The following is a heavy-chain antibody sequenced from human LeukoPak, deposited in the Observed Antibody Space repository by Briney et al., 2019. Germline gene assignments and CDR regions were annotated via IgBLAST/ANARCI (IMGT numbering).Heavy chain of an antibody. D-gene: IGHD6-13*01. CDR1: GGSISSYY. V-gene: IGHV4-4*07. CDR3: ARRSSSWRFDY. Sequence: SETLSLTCTVSGGSISSYYWSWIRQPAGKGLEWIGRIYTSGSTNYNPSLKSRVTMSVDTSKNQLSLKLSSVTAADAAVYYCARRSSSWRFDYWGQGTLVTVSS. J-gene: IGHJ4*02. CDR2: IYTSGST.